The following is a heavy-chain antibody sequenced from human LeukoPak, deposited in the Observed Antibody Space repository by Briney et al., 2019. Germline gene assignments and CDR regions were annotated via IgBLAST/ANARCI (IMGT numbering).Heavy chain of an antibody. CDR3: ARQDIVVVPAAKAANYYYYMDV. CDR2: ISSSGSTI. D-gene: IGHD2-2*01. V-gene: IGHV3-11*01. Sequence: GGTLRLFCAASGFIFSDYYMSWIRQARGKGLEGVSYISSSGSTIYYADAVKGRFTISRDNAKNSLYLQMNSLRAEDTAVYYCARQDIVVVPAAKAANYYYYMDVWGKGTTVTVSS. CDR1: GFIFSDYY. J-gene: IGHJ6*03.